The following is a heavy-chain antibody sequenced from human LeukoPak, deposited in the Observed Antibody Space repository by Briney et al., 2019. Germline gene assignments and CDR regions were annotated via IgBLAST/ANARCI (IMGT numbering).Heavy chain of an antibody. CDR3: AGPRDGYNSPPSDAFDI. Sequence: GSSVKVSCKASGGTFSSYAISWVRQAPGQGLEWMGGIIPIFGTANYAQKFQGRVTITADKSTSTAYMELSSLRSEDTAVYYCAGPRDGYNSPPSDAFDIWGQGTMVTVSS. J-gene: IGHJ3*02. CDR2: IIPIFGTA. V-gene: IGHV1-69*06. D-gene: IGHD1-1*01. CDR1: GGTFSSYA.